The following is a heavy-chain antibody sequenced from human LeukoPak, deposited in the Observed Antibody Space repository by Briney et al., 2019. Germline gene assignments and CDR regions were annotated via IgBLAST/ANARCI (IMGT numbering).Heavy chain of an antibody. CDR3: ARAGYYSGSGDSGEIDF. J-gene: IGHJ4*02. CDR2: IYSDGTT. CDR1: GLTVSSNY. V-gene: IGHV3-53*01. D-gene: IGHD3-10*01. Sequence: GGSLRLSCPVSGLTVSSNYMSWVRQAPGKGLEWVSLIYSDGTTYYADSVKGRFSISRDNSKNTVYLQTNSLRAEDTAMYYCARAGYYSGSGDSGEIDFWGQGTLVTVSS.